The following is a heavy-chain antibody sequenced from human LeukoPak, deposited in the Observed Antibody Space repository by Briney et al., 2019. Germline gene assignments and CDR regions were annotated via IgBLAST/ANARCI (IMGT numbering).Heavy chain of an antibody. Sequence: SETLSLTCTVSGGSISSYYWSWIRQPPGKGLEWIVYIYYSGSTNYNPSLKSRVTISVDTSKNQFSLKLSSVTAADTAVYYCARENGYNRLYYFDYWGQGTLVTVSS. CDR1: GGSISSYY. D-gene: IGHD5-24*01. V-gene: IGHV4-59*01. CDR2: IYYSGST. CDR3: ARENGYNRLYYFDY. J-gene: IGHJ4*02.